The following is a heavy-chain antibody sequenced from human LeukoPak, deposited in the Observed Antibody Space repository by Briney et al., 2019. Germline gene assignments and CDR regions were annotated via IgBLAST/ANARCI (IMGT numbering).Heavy chain of an antibody. CDR2: ISSSSSYI. Sequence: GGSLRLSCAASGFTFSSYSMNWVRQAPGKGLEWVSSISSSSSYIYYADSVKGRFTISRDNAKNSLYLQMSSLRAEDTAVYYCARVKERFLEWPLYNGMDVWGQGTTVTVSS. CDR1: GFTFSSYS. CDR3: ARVKERFLEWPLYNGMDV. D-gene: IGHD3-3*01. J-gene: IGHJ6*02. V-gene: IGHV3-21*01.